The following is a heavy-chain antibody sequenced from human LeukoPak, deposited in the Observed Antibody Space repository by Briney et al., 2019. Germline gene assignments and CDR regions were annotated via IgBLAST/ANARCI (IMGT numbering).Heavy chain of an antibody. CDR2: ISYSGST. J-gene: IGHJ3*01. CDR1: GCSISSYY. D-gene: IGHD4-17*01. V-gene: IGHV4-59*08. Sequence: PAETLSLSCAASGCSISSYYWSWVRQAPGKGLEWIGYISYSGSTNYNTSLKSRITISEDTSKNQFSLKMSSVTAADTAVYYCTRHDSTVRAFDVWGQGTRVTVSS. CDR3: TRHDSTVRAFDV.